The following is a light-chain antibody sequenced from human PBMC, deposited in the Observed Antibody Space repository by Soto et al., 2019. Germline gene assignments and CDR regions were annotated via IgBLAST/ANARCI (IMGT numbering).Light chain of an antibody. V-gene: IGKV1-39*01. J-gene: IGKJ1*01. CDR2: AAS. CDR1: QSINNC. Sequence: DIQMTQSPSSLSASVGDRVNITCRGSQSINNCLSWFQQKPGQAPKLLIYAASNLQSGVPSRFSGSGSGTDFILTIDSLQPEDFATYYCHQTYIAPATFGQGTKVGVK. CDR3: HQTYIAPAT.